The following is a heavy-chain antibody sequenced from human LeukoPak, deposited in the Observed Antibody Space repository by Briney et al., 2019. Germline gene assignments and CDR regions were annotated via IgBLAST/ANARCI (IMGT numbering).Heavy chain of an antibody. CDR1: GFTVSSNY. V-gene: IGHV3-7*04. Sequence: GGSLRLSCAASGFTVSSNYMSWVRQAPGKGLEWVANIKQDDSEKYYVGSVKGRFTISRDNAKNSVYLQMNRLRAEDTAVYYCARGRAIDIWGRGTMVTVSS. CDR2: IKQDDSEK. CDR3: ARGRAIDI. J-gene: IGHJ3*02.